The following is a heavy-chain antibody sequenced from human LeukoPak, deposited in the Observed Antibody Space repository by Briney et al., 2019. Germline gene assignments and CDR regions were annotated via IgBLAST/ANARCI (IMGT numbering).Heavy chain of an antibody. Sequence: PGGSLRLSCAASGFTFTTYWMHWVRQAPGKGLVWVSHINSDGSITSYADSVKGRFTMSRDNVKNTLYLQMNSLRVEDTAVYYCARDPRNVGLAPWGQGTLVTVSS. CDR1: GFTFTTYW. D-gene: IGHD2-15*01. V-gene: IGHV3-74*01. CDR3: ARDPRNVGLAP. CDR2: INSDGSIT. J-gene: IGHJ5*02.